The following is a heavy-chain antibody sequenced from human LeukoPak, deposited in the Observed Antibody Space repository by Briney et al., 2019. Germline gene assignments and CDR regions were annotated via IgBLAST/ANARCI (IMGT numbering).Heavy chain of an antibody. CDR3: AGDGSGSYYRGYNWFDP. CDR2: IYHSGGT. D-gene: IGHD3-10*01. CDR1: GGSISSSTNW. Sequence: SETLSLTCAVSGGSISSSTNWWSWVRQPPGKGLEWIGEIYHSGGTNYNPSLKSRVTISVDTSKNQFSLKLSSVTAADTAVYYCAGDGSGSYYRGYNWFDPWGQGTLVTVSS. J-gene: IGHJ5*02. V-gene: IGHV4-4*02.